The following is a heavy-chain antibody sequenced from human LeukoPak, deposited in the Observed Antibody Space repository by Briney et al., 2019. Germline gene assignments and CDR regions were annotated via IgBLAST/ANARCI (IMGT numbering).Heavy chain of an antibody. V-gene: IGHV4-4*07. CDR3: ARGGAGFSYDYSYFAMDV. CDR1: GGSITSYY. Sequence: PSETLSLTCTVSGGSITSYYWSWIRQPAGKGLEWISRIYASGNTDLYPSLKSRVTMSVDTSKNQFSLKLTSVTAADTAVYYCARGGAGFSYDYSYFAMDVWGQGTTVTVSS. CDR2: IYASGNT. D-gene: IGHD5-18*01. J-gene: IGHJ6*02.